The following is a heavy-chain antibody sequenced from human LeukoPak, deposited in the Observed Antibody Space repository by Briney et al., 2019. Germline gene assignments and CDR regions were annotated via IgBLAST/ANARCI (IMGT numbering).Heavy chain of an antibody. D-gene: IGHD6-19*01. CDR3: ARWYSSGWAFDY. V-gene: IGHV4-61*08. CDR1: GGSISSGGYY. CDR2: VHYSGST. Sequence: SETLSLTCAVSGGSISSGGYYWNWIRQPPGKGLEWIGYVHYSGSTKYNPSLKSRVTISVDTSKNQFSLKLSSVIAADTAVYYCARWYSSGWAFDYWGQGTLVTVSS. J-gene: IGHJ4*02.